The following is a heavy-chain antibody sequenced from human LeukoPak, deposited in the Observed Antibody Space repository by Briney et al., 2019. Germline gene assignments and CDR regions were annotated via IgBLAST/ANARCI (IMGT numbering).Heavy chain of an antibody. J-gene: IGHJ6*03. Sequence: SETLSLTCAVSGYPSNNAYYWVWIRPPPGKGLEWIGSLYHPDSTYYNPSLKSRVTMSVDTSRNQFSLKLSFVTAADTAVYYCARQYDSYFYYYLDLWGTGTTVTVSS. CDR2: LYHPDST. CDR3: ARQYDSYFYYYLDL. V-gene: IGHV4-38-2*01. D-gene: IGHD2-2*01. CDR1: GYPSNNAYY.